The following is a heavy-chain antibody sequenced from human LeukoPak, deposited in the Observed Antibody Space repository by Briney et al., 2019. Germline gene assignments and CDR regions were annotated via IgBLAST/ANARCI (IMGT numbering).Heavy chain of an antibody. V-gene: IGHV3-74*01. CDR2: INSDGSST. CDR1: GFTFSSYW. D-gene: IGHD2-15*01. Sequence: GGSLRLSCAASGFTFSSYWMHWVRQAPGKGLVWVSRINSDGSSTSYADSVKGRFTISRVNAKNTLYLQMNSLRAEDMAVYYCARVPYCSGGSCYRGYFDYWGQGTLVTVSS. CDR3: ARVPYCSGGSCYRGYFDY. J-gene: IGHJ4*02.